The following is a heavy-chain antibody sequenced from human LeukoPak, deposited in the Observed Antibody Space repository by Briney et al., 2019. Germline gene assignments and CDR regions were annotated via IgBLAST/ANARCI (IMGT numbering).Heavy chain of an antibody. Sequence: SETLSLTCAVYGGSFRDYYWSWIRQPPGEGLEWIGEINHSGSTNYNPSLKSRVTISVDTSKNQFSLKLSSVTAADTAVYYCARGLRFLEWFLRWNWFDPWGQGTLVTVSS. CDR3: ARGLRFLEWFLRWNWFDP. CDR2: INHSGST. J-gene: IGHJ5*02. D-gene: IGHD3-3*01. V-gene: IGHV4-34*01. CDR1: GGSFRDYY.